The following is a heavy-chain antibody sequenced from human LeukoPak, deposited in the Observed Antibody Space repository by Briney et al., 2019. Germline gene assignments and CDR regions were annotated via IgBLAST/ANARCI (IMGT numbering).Heavy chain of an antibody. J-gene: IGHJ3*02. CDR2: IIPIFGTA. CDR1: GGTFSSYA. V-gene: IGHV1-69*13. D-gene: IGHD3-3*01. Sequence: SVKVSCKASGGTFSSYAISWVRQAPGQGLEWRGGIIPIFGTANYAQKFQGRVTITADESTSTAYMELSSLRSEDTAVYYCARMLGERPVLRFLEWLLKGGAFDIRGQGTMVTVSS. CDR3: ARMLGERPVLRFLEWLLKGGAFDI.